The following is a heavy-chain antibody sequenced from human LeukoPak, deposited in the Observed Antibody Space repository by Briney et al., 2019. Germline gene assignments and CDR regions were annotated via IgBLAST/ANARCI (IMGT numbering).Heavy chain of an antibody. J-gene: IGHJ4*02. CDR2: ISYDGSNK. CDR3: AKEYYAKYYFDY. Sequence: GRSLRLSCAASGFTFSSYGMHCVRQAPGKGLEGVAVISYDGSNKYSADSVKGRFTISRDNSTNTLYLQMNSLRAEDTAVYYCAKEYYAKYYFDYWGQGTLVTVSS. V-gene: IGHV3-30*18. D-gene: IGHD3-10*01. CDR1: GFTFSSYG.